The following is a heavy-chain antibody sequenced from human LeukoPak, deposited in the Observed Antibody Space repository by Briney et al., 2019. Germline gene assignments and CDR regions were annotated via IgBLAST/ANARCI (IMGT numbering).Heavy chain of an antibody. Sequence: SETLSLTCAVYGGSFSGYYWSWIRQPPGKGLEWIGEINHSGSTNYNPSLKSRVTISVDTSKDQFSLKLSSVTAADTAVYYCARLRGSSKNNWFDPWGQGTLVTVSS. CDR3: ARLRGSSKNNWFDP. D-gene: IGHD6-13*01. J-gene: IGHJ5*02. V-gene: IGHV4-34*01. CDR2: INHSGST. CDR1: GGSFSGYY.